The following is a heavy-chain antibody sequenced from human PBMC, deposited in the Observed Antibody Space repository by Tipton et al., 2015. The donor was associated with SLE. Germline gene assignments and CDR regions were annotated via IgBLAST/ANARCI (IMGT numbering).Heavy chain of an antibody. CDR2: IYYSGNT. CDR3: ARRLVAAANDWYVGN. J-gene: IGHJ2*01. Sequence: TLSLTCTVSGGSISSSSYYWGWIRQPPGKGLEWIGSIYYSGNTYYNPSLKSRVTISVDTSKNQFSLKLSSVTAADTAVYYCARRLVAAANDWYVGNWRRGSLATVPS. D-gene: IGHD2-2*01. V-gene: IGHV4-39*07. CDR1: GGSISSSSYY.